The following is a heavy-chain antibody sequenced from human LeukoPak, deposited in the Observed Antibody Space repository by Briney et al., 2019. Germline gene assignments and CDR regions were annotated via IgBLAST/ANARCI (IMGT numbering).Heavy chain of an antibody. CDR2: IQSGGIT. D-gene: IGHD1-26*01. CDR3: ARLGGNFDY. CDR1: GGSINTSF. V-gene: IGHV4-4*07. Sequence: SETLSLTGRVSGGSINTSFWSWIRQSPGKGLEWIGYIQSGGITDYHPSLKSRVTLTADTSKNQLSLRLTSVTAADTAVYYCARLGGNFDYWGQGKLVTVSS. J-gene: IGHJ4*02.